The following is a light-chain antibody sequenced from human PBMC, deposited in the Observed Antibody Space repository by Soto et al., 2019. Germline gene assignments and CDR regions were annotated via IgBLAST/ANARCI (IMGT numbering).Light chain of an antibody. J-gene: IGLJ1*01. Sequence: QSALTQPASVSGSPGQSIAISCTGTSSDVGAYNYVSWYQQHPGKAPKLMIYDVSNRPSGVSNRFSGSKSGNTASLTISGLQAEDEADYYCKSYTTSSTYVFGTATKVTVL. CDR3: KSYTTSSTYV. CDR2: DVS. CDR1: SSDVGAYNY. V-gene: IGLV2-14*03.